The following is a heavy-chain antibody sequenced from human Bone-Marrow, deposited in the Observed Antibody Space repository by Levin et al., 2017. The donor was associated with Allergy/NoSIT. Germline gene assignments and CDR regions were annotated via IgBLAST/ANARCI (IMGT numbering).Heavy chain of an antibody. CDR3: ARDLSPVADSKWYDAFDI. CDR1: GFSLNNYW. V-gene: IGHV3-7*04. D-gene: IGHD2-15*01. CDR2: IKEDGSEK. Sequence: PGESLKISCAASGFSLNNYWMTWVRQAPGKGLEWVANIKEDGSEKSYVDSVEGRFTISRDYAKNSLYLQMDGLRAGDTALYYCARDLSPVADSKWYDAFDIWGQGTMVTVAS. J-gene: IGHJ3*02.